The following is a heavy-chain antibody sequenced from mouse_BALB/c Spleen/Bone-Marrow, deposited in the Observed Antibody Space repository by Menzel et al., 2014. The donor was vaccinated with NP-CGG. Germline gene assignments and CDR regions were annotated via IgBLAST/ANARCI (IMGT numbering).Heavy chain of an antibody. CDR1: GFTFXSYA. Sequence: EVKLMESGGGLVKPGGSLKLSCAASGFTFXSYAMSWVRQTPEKRLEWVATISSGGSYTYYPDSVKGRFTISRDNAKNTLYLQMSSLRSEDTAMYYCARHDGYYAMDYWGQGTSVTVPS. CDR3: ARHDGYYAMDY. D-gene: IGHD2-3*01. V-gene: IGHV5-9-3*01. J-gene: IGHJ4*01. CDR2: ISSGGSYT.